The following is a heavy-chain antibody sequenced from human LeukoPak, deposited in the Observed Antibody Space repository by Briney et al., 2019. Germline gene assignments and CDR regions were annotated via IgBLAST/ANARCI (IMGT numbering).Heavy chain of an antibody. V-gene: IGHV3-7*04. CDR2: ITQDGSEK. CDR3: ARDQGP. CDR1: GFTFRTYW. Sequence: GGSLRPSCAASGFTFRTYWMSWVRQAPGNGLEWVANITQDGSEKYFVASVKGRFTISRDNAKNSLYLQMNSLRAEDTAVYYCARDQGPWGQGTLVTVSS. J-gene: IGHJ5*02.